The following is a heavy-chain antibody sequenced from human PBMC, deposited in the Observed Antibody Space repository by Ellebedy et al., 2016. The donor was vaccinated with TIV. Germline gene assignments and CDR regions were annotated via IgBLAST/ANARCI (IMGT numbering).Heavy chain of an antibody. CDR3: ARDRWNILTGYWFDP. CDR1: GYTFSNSG. CDR2: ISAYNGHT. V-gene: IGHV1-18*01. Sequence: ASVKVSCKASGYTFSNSGISWVRQAPGQGLEWLGWISAYNGHTDYAQNFQARVTMTTDTSTSTAYMELRSLRSDDTAVYYCARDRWNILTGYWFDPWGQGTLVTVSS. D-gene: IGHD3-9*01. J-gene: IGHJ5*02.